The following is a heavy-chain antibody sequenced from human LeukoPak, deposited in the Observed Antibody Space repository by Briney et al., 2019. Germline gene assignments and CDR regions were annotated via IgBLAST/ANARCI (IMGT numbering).Heavy chain of an antibody. D-gene: IGHD3-22*01. CDR3: ARVDGSGNSVFDY. CDR2: INIDGSRT. V-gene: IGHV3-74*01. CDR1: GFTFSSYW. J-gene: IGHJ4*02. Sequence: GGSLRLSCAASGFTFSSYWMHWVRQAPGKGLVWASRINIDGSRTDYADSVKGRFTISRDNARNILYLQMNSLRAEDTAVYYCARVDGSGNSVFDYWGQGTLVTASS.